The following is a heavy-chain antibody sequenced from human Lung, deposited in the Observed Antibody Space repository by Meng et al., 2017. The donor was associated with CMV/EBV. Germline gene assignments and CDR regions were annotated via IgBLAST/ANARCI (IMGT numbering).Heavy chain of an antibody. V-gene: IGHV4-30-4*01. CDR1: GGSMSSGNDY. Sequence: QGRLQQSGPGLVEPSQTLSLTCTVSGGSMSSGNDYWSWIRQPPGKGLEWIGYIHHSGSAYYNPSLKSRVSISVDKSKNQFSLNLNSMTAADTAVYYCASFDHIPRRNYFDYWDQGTLVTVSS. D-gene: IGHD2-21*01. J-gene: IGHJ4*02. CDR2: IHHSGSA. CDR3: ASFDHIPRRNYFDY.